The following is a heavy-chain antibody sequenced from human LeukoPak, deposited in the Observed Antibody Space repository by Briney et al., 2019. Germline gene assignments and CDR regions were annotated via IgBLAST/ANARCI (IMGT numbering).Heavy chain of an antibody. Sequence: SETLSLTCAVYGGSFSGYYWSWIRQPPGKGLEWIGEINHSGSTNYNPSLKSRVTISVDTSKNQFSLKLSSVTAADTAVYYCAARIVGATYVPYWGQGTLVTVSS. D-gene: IGHD1-26*01. CDR1: GGSFSGYY. V-gene: IGHV4-34*01. J-gene: IGHJ4*02. CDR2: INHSGST. CDR3: AARIVGATYVPY.